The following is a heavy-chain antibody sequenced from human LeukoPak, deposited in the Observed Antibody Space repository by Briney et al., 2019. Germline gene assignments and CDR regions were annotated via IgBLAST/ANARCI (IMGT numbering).Heavy chain of an antibody. V-gene: IGHV3-21*04. CDR3: AKDLIVGDITIFGVVIIETGSAFDY. D-gene: IGHD3-3*01. CDR1: GFTFSSYS. J-gene: IGHJ4*02. Sequence: PGGSLRLSCAASGFTFSSYSMNWVRQAPGKGLEWVSSISSSSSYIYYADSVKGRFTISRDNAKNTLYLQMNSLRAEDTAVYYCAKDLIVGDITIFGVVIIETGSAFDYWGQGTLVTVSS. CDR2: ISSSSSYI.